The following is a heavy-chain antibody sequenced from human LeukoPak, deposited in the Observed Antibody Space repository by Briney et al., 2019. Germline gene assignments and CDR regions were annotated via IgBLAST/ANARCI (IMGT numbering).Heavy chain of an antibody. J-gene: IGHJ5*02. V-gene: IGHV4-59*11. CDR3: ARWLLLPSNWFDP. Sequence: PSETLSLTCTVSGGSITSHYWNWIRQSPEKGLEWIGYIYYSANTNYNPSLKSRVTILVDTPKNHFSLRLSSVTAADTAVYYCARWLLLPSNWFDPWGQGTLVTVSS. CDR1: GGSITSHY. CDR2: IYYSANT. D-gene: IGHD2-21*02.